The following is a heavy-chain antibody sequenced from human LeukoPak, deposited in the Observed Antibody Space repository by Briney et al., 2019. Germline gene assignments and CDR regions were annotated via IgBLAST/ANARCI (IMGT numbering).Heavy chain of an antibody. Sequence: PETLSLTCAVYGGSFSGYYWSWIRQPPGKGLEWIGEINHSGSTNYNPSLKSRVTISVDTSKNQFSLKLSSVTAADTAVYYCARGSEYYDILTGYYKYYFDYWGPGTLVTVSS. D-gene: IGHD3-9*01. J-gene: IGHJ4*02. V-gene: IGHV4-34*01. CDR1: GGSFSGYY. CDR2: INHSGST. CDR3: ARGSEYYDILTGYYKYYFDY.